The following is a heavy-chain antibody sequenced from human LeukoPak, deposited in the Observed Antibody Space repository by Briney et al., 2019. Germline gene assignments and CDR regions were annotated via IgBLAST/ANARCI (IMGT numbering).Heavy chain of an antibody. Sequence: GGSLRLSCAASGFTFSSYLMHLVRQAPGKGLVWVSRINSDGSSTSYADSVKGRFTISRDNAENTLYLQMNSLRAEDTAVYYCARVYSSSAYWFDPWGQGTLVTVSS. CDR2: INSDGSST. V-gene: IGHV3-74*01. CDR1: GFTFSSYL. CDR3: ARVYSSSAYWFDP. J-gene: IGHJ5*02. D-gene: IGHD6-13*01.